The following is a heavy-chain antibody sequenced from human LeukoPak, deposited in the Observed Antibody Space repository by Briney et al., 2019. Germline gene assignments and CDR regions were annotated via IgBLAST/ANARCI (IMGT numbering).Heavy chain of an antibody. V-gene: IGHV3-74*01. CDR1: GFTFSSYW. Sequence: GGSLRLSCAASGFTFSSYWMHWVRQAPGKGLVWVSRINTDGSSTSYADSVKGRFTISRDNAKNTLYLQMNSLRAEDTAVYYCRAYYDFWSGYWAYYYYMDVWGKGTTVTVSS. J-gene: IGHJ6*03. D-gene: IGHD3-3*01. CDR3: RAYYDFWSGYWAYYYYMDV. CDR2: INTDGSST.